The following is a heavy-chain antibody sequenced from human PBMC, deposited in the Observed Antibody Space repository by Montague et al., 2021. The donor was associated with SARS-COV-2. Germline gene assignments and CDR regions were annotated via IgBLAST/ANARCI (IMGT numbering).Heavy chain of an antibody. CDR2: FYYAGGT. D-gene: IGHD1-26*01. V-gene: IGHV4-39*01. CDR1: GGSVSRISSH. CDR3: ARLYCSSFDY. Sequence: SETLSLTCTVSGGSVSRISSHWGWIRQPPGKGLEYIGSFYYAGGTQYKPSLKNRVTISVDTSNDQFSLKMNSVTAAGTAVYFCARLYCSSFDYWGQGTLVTVSS. J-gene: IGHJ4*02.